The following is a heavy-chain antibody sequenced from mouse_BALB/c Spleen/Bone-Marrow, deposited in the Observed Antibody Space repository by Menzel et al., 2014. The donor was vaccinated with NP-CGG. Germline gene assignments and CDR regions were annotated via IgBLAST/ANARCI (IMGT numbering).Heavy chain of an antibody. Sequence: LQQSGSELVRPGASVKLSCKASGYTFTSYWMHWVKQRHGQGLEWIGNIYPGSGSTNYDEKFKSKGTLTVDTSSNTDYMRLSSQTSEDYAVYCDTRGFAYWGQGTLVTVSA. V-gene: IGHV1S22*01. J-gene: IGHJ3*01. CDR3: TRGFAY. CDR2: IYPGSGST. CDR1: GYTFTSYW.